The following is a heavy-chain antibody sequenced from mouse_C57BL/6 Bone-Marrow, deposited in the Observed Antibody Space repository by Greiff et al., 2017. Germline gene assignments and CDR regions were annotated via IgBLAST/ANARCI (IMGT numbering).Heavy chain of an antibody. Sequence: VQLQQPGAELVKPGASVKMSCKASGYTFTSYWITWVKQRPGQGLEWIGDIYPGSGSTNYNEKFKSKATLTVDTASSNAYMQLSSLTSADSAVYYCARPYYSNYWYFDVWGTGTTVTGSS. CDR2: IYPGSGST. CDR1: GYTFTSYW. J-gene: IGHJ1*03. D-gene: IGHD2-5*01. V-gene: IGHV1-55*01. CDR3: ARPYYSNYWYFDV.